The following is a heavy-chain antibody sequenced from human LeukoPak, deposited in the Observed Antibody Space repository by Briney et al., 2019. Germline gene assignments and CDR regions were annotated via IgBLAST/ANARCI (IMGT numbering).Heavy chain of an antibody. D-gene: IGHD6-6*01. CDR2: INPNSGVT. Sequence: ASVKVSCKASGYTFTAYYMHWVRQAPGQRPEWMGWINPNSGVTNYAQKFQGRVIMTSDTSISTAYMEFSRLRSDDAAMYYCARDLGVTVRPFSLFYWGQGTLVTVSS. V-gene: IGHV1-2*02. CDR3: ARDLGVTVRPFSLFY. J-gene: IGHJ4*02. CDR1: GYTFTAYY.